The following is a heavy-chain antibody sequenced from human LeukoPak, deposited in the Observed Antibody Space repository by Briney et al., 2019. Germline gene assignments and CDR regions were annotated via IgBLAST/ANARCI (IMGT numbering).Heavy chain of an antibody. CDR2: INWNGGST. CDR3: ARDSWSSRGAFDI. CDR1: GFAFDDYG. J-gene: IGHJ3*02. D-gene: IGHD6-25*01. V-gene: IGHV3-20*04. Sequence: SGGSLRLSCAASGFAFDDYGMSWVRQAPGKGLEWVSAINWNGGSTGYLDSVKGRFTISRDNAKNSLYLQMNSLRAEDTALYYCARDSWSSRGAFDIWGQGTMVTVS.